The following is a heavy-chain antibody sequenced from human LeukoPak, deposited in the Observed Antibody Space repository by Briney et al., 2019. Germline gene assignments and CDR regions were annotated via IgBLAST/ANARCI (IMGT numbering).Heavy chain of an antibody. Sequence: SETLSLTCTVSGGSISSYYWSWIRQPPGKGLEWIGYIYYSGSTNYNPSLKSRVTISVDTSKNQFSLKLSSVTAADTAVYYCARRYFYGSGRAFGYWGQGTLVTVSS. D-gene: IGHD3-10*01. J-gene: IGHJ4*02. V-gene: IGHV4-59*12. CDR1: GGSISSYY. CDR2: IYYSGST. CDR3: ARRYFYGSGRAFGY.